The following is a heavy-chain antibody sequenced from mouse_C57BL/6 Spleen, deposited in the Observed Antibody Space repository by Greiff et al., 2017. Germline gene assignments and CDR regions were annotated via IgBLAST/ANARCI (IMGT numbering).Heavy chain of an antibody. CDR1: GFTFTDYY. J-gene: IGHJ4*01. Sequence: EVQGVESGGGLVQPGGSLSLSCAASGFTFTDYYMSWVRQPPGKALEWLGFIRNKANGYTTEYSASVKGRFTISRDNSQSILYLQRNALRAEDSATYYGARFYYSNYYYYYAMDYWGQGTSVTVSS. CDR2: IRNKANGYTT. CDR3: ARFYYSNYYYYYAMDY. V-gene: IGHV7-3*01. D-gene: IGHD2-5*01.